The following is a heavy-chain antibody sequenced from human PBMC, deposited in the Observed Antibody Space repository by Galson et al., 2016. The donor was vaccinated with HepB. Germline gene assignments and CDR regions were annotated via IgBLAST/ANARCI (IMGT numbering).Heavy chain of an antibody. CDR1: GFTFSDNS. CDR2: ITSTGSYT. V-gene: IGHV3-11*06. CDR3: ATGPPSYYYDSSGYYSG. D-gene: IGHD3-22*01. Sequence: SLRLSCAASGFTFSDNSMSWIRQAPGKGLEWLSYITSTGSYTNYAGSVKGRFTVSRDNAKNSLYLQMNSLRAKDTAVYYCATGPPSYYYDSSGYYSGWGQGTLVTVSS. J-gene: IGHJ4*02.